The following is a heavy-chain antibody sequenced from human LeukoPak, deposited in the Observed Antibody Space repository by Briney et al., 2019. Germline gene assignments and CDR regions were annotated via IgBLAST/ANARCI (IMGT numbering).Heavy chain of an antibody. Sequence: PSETLSLTCTVSGGSISSSTYYWGWIRQPPGKGLEWIGSIYYSGSTYYNPSLKSRVTISVDTSKNQFSLKLSSVTAADTAVYYCARWLVVGDNWFDPWGQGTLVTVSS. CDR2: IYYSGST. CDR1: GGSISSSTYY. CDR3: ARWLVVGDNWFDP. V-gene: IGHV4-39*01. J-gene: IGHJ5*02. D-gene: IGHD6-19*01.